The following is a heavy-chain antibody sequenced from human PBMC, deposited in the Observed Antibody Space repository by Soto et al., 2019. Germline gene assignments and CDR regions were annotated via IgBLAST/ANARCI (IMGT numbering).Heavy chain of an antibody. J-gene: IGHJ4*02. D-gene: IGHD4-17*01. CDR3: ARGALVTTPHTYGY. Sequence: PSETLSLTCAVYGGSFSGYYWSWIRQPPGKGLEWIGEINHSGSTNYNPSLKSRVTISVDTSKNQFSLKLSSVTAADTAVYYCARGALVTTPHTYGYWGQGTLVTVPS. V-gene: IGHV4-34*01. CDR2: INHSGST. CDR1: GGSFSGYY.